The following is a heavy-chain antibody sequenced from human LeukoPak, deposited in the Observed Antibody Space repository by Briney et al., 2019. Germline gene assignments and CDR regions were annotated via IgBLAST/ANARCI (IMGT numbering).Heavy chain of an antibody. J-gene: IGHJ6*02. V-gene: IGHV3-7*01. CDR2: IKQDGSEK. CDR3: ARDSGWSFYYYYYGMDV. Sequence: GGSLRLSCAASGFTFSTSWMDWVRQAPGKGLEWVANIKQDGSEKYYVDSVKGRFTISRDNAKNSLYLQMNSLRAEDTAVYYCARDSGWSFYYYYYGMDVWGQGTTVTVSS. CDR1: GFTFSTSW. D-gene: IGHD6-19*01.